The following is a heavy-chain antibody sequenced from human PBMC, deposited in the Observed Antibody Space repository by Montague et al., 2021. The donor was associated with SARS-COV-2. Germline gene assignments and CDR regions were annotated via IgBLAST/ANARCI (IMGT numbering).Heavy chain of an antibody. CDR3: ASSKAVSSFYYYYGMDV. Sequence: SETLSLTCAVYGGSFSGYYWSWIRQPPGKGLEWMGEINHSGSTNYNPSLKNRVTISVDTSKNHFSLRRFSVTAADTAVYYCASSKAVSSFYYYYGMDVWGQGTMVTVSS. J-gene: IGHJ6*02. D-gene: IGHD2-2*01. CDR2: INHSGST. CDR1: GGSFSGYY. V-gene: IGHV4-34*01.